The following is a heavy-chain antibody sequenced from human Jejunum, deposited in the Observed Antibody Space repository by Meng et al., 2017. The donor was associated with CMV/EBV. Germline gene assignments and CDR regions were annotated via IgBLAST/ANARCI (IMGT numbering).Heavy chain of an antibody. V-gene: IGHV2-70D*14. CDR1: FSLTTTGMR. J-gene: IGHJ6*02. Sequence: FSLTTTGMRVSWIRQSPGKALEWLARIDWDDEKFYRTSLKTRLTVSKDTSRNQVVLTLTNMDPVDTGTYYCARSPTTDYSYAMDVWGQGTAVTVSS. CDR2: IDWDDEK. D-gene: IGHD4-11*01. CDR3: ARSPTTDYSYAMDV.